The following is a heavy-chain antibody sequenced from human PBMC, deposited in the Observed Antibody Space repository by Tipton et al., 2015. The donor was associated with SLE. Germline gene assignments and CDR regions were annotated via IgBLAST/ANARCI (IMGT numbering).Heavy chain of an antibody. Sequence: GSLRLSCAASGFTFSSYSMNWVRQAPGKGLEWVSAISGSGGSTYYADSVKGRFTISRDNAKNSLYLQMNSLRAEDTAVYYCARGGDTMVRGAAYGMDVWGQGTTVTVSS. CDR2: ISGSGGST. J-gene: IGHJ6*02. CDR1: GFTFSSYS. V-gene: IGHV3-21*04. CDR3: ARGGDTMVRGAAYGMDV. D-gene: IGHD3-10*01.